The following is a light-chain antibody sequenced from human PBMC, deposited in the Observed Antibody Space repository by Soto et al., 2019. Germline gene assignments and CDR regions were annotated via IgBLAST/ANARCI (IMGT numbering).Light chain of an antibody. CDR2: DNI. J-gene: IGLJ3*02. CDR1: SSNIGNNA. Sequence: QSVLTQPPSASGTPGQRVTISCSGSSSNIGNNAVNWYLQFPGTAPKLLIYDNIQRPSGVPDRFSGSKSGTSASLAISGLQSEDEADYYCAAWGDNLNGWVFGGGTKLTVL. V-gene: IGLV1-44*01. CDR3: AAWGDNLNGWV.